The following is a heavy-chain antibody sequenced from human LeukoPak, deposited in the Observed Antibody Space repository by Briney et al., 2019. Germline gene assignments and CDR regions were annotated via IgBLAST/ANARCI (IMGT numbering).Heavy chain of an antibody. J-gene: IGHJ4*02. V-gene: IGHV3-21*01. Sequence: GGSLRLSCAASGFTFSSYSMNWVRQAPGKGLEWVSSISSSSSYIYYADSVKGRFTISRDNAKNSLYLQMNSLRAEDTAVYYCARDPITFGGVELYCFDYWGQGTLVTVSS. CDR1: GFTFSSYS. D-gene: IGHD3-16*01. CDR2: ISSSSSYI. CDR3: ARDPITFGGVELYCFDY.